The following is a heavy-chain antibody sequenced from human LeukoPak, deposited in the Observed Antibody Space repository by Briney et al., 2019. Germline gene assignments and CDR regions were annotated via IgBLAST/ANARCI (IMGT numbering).Heavy chain of an antibody. Sequence: TSETPSLTCTVSGGSISSYYWSWIRQPPGKGLEWIGSIYYSGSTNYNPSLKSRVTISVDKSKNQFSLKLSSVTAADTAVYYCARADSSGYSHFDYWGQGTLVTVSS. CDR1: GGSISSYY. CDR3: ARADSSGYSHFDY. J-gene: IGHJ4*02. CDR2: IYYSGST. V-gene: IGHV4-59*12. D-gene: IGHD3-22*01.